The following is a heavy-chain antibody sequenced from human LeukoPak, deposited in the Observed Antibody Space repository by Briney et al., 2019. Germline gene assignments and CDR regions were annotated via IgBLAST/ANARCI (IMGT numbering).Heavy chain of an antibody. Sequence: ASVKVSCKASGYTFTAYYIHWVRQAPGQGLEWMGYINPHSGGTSSPQKFQGRVTMTTDTSISAAYMELSSLISDDTAMYYCVRDGNELLSKNFDYWGQGTLVTVSS. J-gene: IGHJ4*02. D-gene: IGHD2-21*02. V-gene: IGHV1-2*02. CDR3: VRDGNELLSKNFDY. CDR1: GYTFTAYY. CDR2: INPHSGGT.